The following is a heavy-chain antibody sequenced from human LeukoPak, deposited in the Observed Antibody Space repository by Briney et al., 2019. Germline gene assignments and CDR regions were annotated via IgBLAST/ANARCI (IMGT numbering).Heavy chain of an antibody. J-gene: IGHJ3*02. CDR2: MNPNSGNT. V-gene: IGHV1-8*03. CDR3: ARYVAGDVFDI. D-gene: IGHD2-21*01. Sequence: ASVKVSCTASGYTFTSYDINWVRQATGQGLEWMGWMNPNSGNTGYAQTFQGRVTITRNTSISTAYLELSSLRSEDTAVYYCARYVAGDVFDIWGQGTMVTVSS. CDR1: GYTFTSYD.